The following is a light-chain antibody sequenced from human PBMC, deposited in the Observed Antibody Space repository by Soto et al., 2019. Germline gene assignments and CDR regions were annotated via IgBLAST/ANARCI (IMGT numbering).Light chain of an antibody. Sequence: EVVLMQSPGTLSLSPGERATLSCRASQSVGSTYLAWYQHQPGQAPRLLIYGASTRATGIPARFSGSGSGTEFTLTISSLQSEDFAVYYCQQYNNWPRTFGQGTKVDIK. J-gene: IGKJ1*01. CDR3: QQYNNWPRT. CDR1: QSVGSTY. V-gene: IGKV3-15*01. CDR2: GAS.